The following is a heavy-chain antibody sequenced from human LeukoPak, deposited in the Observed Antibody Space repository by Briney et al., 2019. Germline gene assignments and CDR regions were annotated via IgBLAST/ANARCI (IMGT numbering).Heavy chain of an antibody. D-gene: IGHD3-10*01. CDR2: INPSVTTI. CDR3: YYGRGSDDY. J-gene: IGHJ4*02. CDR1: GFTFSDYY. Sequence: GGSLRLSCAASGFTFSDYYMSWIRQAPGKGLEWVSYINPSVTTIYYAHSVKGRFTISRDNAKNTLYLQMNSLRAEDTAVYYCYYGRGSDDYWGQGTLVTVSS. V-gene: IGHV3-11*04.